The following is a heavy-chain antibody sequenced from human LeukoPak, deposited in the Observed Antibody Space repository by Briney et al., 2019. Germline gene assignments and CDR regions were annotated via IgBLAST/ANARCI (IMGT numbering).Heavy chain of an antibody. CDR1: GGSISSYY. CDR2: IYYSGST. Sequence: SETLSLTCTVSGGSISSYYWSWIRQPPGKGLEWMGYIYYSGSTNYNPSLKSRVTISVDTSENPFSLKLRSVTAADTAVYYCAIEYYYDSAIPGGAFDIWGQGTMVTVSS. J-gene: IGHJ3*02. V-gene: IGHV4-59*12. D-gene: IGHD3-22*01. CDR3: AIEYYYDSAIPGGAFDI.